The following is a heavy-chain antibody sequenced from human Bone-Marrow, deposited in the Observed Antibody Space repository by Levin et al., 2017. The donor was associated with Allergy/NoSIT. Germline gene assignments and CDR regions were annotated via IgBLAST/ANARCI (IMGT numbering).Heavy chain of an antibody. CDR2: INEDGTHK. J-gene: IGHJ4*02. CDR3: AKDSYSKGDY. CDR1: GFTFSSYW. D-gene: IGHD5-18*01. Sequence: GASVKVSCATSGFTFSSYWMSWVRQAPGKGLEWVANINEDGTHKDYVDSVKGRFTISRDNAKNSLYLQMNSLRAEDTAIYYCAKDSYSKGDYWGQGTLVTVSS. V-gene: IGHV3-7*04.